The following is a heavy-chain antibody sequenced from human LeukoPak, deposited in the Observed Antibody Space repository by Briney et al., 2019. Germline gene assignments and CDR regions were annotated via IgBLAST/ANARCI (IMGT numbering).Heavy chain of an antibody. J-gene: IGHJ4*02. V-gene: IGHV3-23*01. Sequence: GGSLRLSCAASGLTLSSYAMSWVRQAPGKGLEWVSAISGSGGSTYYADSVKGRFTISRDNSKNTLYLQMNSLRAEDTAVYYCAKDKYLEYDFWSGSFDYWGQGTLVTVSS. CDR1: GLTLSSYA. D-gene: IGHD3-3*01. CDR3: AKDKYLEYDFWSGSFDY. CDR2: ISGSGGST.